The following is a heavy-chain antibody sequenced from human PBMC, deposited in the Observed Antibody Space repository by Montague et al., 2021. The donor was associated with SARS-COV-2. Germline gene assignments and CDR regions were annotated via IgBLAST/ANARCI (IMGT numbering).Heavy chain of an antibody. D-gene: IGHD2-2*01. CDR3: ARVPYRLLFVPCCYGMDV. Sequence: SETLSLTCAVYGGSLSGYYWSWIRQPPGEGLEWIAEISHSGSTSYNPSLKSRVTISVGTSKNQYSLKLSSATAADTAVYYCARVPYRLLFVPCCYGMDVWGQGTTVTVSS. V-gene: IGHV4-34*01. CDR2: ISHSGST. CDR1: GGSLSGYY. J-gene: IGHJ6*02.